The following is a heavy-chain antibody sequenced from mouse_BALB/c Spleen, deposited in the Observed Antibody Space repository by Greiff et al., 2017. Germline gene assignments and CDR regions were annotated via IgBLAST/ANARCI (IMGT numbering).Heavy chain of an antibody. CDR2: ISTYYGDA. D-gene: IGHD1-1*01. Sequence: VKLMESGAELVRPGVSVKISCKGSGYTFTDYAMHWVKQSHAKSLEWIGVISTYYGDASYNQKFKGKATMTVDKSSSTAYMELARLTSEDSAIYYCARHGSSPYYFDYWGQGTTLTVSS. CDR1: GYTFTDYA. V-gene: IGHV1S137*01. J-gene: IGHJ2*01. CDR3: ARHGSSPYYFDY.